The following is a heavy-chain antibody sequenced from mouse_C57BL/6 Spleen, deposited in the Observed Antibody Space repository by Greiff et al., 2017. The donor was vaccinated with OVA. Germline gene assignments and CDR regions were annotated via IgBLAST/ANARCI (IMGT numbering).Heavy chain of an antibody. D-gene: IGHD1-1*01. V-gene: IGHV5-9*01. J-gene: IGHJ4*01. CDR3: ARQGIYYYGSSYVDAMDY. CDR2: ISGGGGNT. CDR1: GFTFSSYT. Sequence: EVNVVESGGGLVKPGGSLKLSCAASGFTFSSYTMSWVRQTPEKRLEWVATISGGGGNTYYPDSVKGRFTISRDNAKNTLYLQMSSLRSEDTALYYCARQGIYYYGSSYVDAMDYWGQGTSVTVSS.